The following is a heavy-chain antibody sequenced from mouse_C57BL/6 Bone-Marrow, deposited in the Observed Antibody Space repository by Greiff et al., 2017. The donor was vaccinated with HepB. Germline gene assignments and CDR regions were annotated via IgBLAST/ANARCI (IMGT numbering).Heavy chain of an antibody. CDR1: GFTFSDYG. J-gene: IGHJ3*01. V-gene: IGHV5-17*01. D-gene: IGHD2-4*01. CDR2: ISSGSSTI. Sequence: EVKLVESGGGLVKPGGSLKLSCAASGFTFSDYGMHWVRQAPEKGLEWVAYISSGSSTIYYADTVKGRFTISRDNAKNTLFLQMTSLRSEDTAMYYCARLRRAWFSYWGRGTLVTVSA. CDR3: ARLRRAWFSY.